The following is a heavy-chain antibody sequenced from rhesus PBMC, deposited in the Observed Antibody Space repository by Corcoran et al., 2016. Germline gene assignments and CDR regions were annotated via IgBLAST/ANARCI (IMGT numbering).Heavy chain of an antibody. CDR3: ARVRGYYYSGSYYSPPHCHFDY. Sequence: QVQLQESGPGLVKPSETLSLTCAVSGYSISSGYGWSWIRQPPGKGLEWIGYIGGSNGSTNYNPSLKSRVTISQDTSKNQFSLKVRSVTAADTAVYYCARVRGYYYSGSYYSPPHCHFDYWRQGVLVTVSS. J-gene: IGHJ4*01. CDR2: IGGSNGST. D-gene: IGHD3-16*01. V-gene: IGHV4-127*01. CDR1: GYSISSGYG.